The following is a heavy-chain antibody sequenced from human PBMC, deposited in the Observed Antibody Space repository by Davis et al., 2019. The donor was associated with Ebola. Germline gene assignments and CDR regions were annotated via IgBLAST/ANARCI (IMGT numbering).Heavy chain of an antibody. Sequence: MPSETLSLTCAVYAGSFSGYYWSWIRQPPGKGLEWIGEINHSGSTNYNPSLKSRVTISVDTSKNQFSLKLRSVTAADTAVYYCGAGEPARWGQGTLVTVSS. J-gene: IGHJ4*02. D-gene: IGHD1-14*01. CDR2: INHSGST. V-gene: IGHV4-34*01. CDR3: GAGEPAR. CDR1: AGSFSGYY.